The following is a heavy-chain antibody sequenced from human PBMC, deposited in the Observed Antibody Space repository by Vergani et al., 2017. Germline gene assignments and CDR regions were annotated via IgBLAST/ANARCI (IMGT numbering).Heavy chain of an antibody. V-gene: IGHV4-30-2*01. CDR2: IYHSGST. Sequence: QLQLQESGSGLVKPSQTLSLTCAVSGGSISSGGYSWSWIRPPPGKGLEWIGYIYHSGSTYYNPSLKSRVTISVDRSKNQFSLKLSSVTAADTAVYYCARLRYDSSGYYYGNYFDYWGQGTLVTVSS. CDR3: ARLRYDSSGYYYGNYFDY. D-gene: IGHD3-22*01. CDR1: GGSISSGGYS. J-gene: IGHJ4*02.